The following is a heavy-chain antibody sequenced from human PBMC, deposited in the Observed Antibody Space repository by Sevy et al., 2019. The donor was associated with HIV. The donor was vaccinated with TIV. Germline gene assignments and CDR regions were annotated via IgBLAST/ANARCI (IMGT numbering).Heavy chain of an antibody. J-gene: IGHJ4*02. CDR1: GFTFSKYS. CDR2: LSFGCGEI. CDR3: ASEGCINPYDY. V-gene: IGHV3-23*01. Sequence: GGSLRLSCAASGFTFSKYSMSWVRQPPGKGLEWVSTLSFGCGEINYADSVKGRFTISRDNSKSSVYLQMNNLRPEDTAVYYCASEGCINPYDYWGQGTLVTVSS. D-gene: IGHD2-8*01.